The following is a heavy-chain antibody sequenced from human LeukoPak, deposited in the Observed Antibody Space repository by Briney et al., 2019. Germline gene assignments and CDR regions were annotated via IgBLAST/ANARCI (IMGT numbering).Heavy chain of an antibody. CDR2: IYYSGST. CDR1: GGSISSSSHY. CDR3: ARTWKPVPFDY. D-gene: IGHD1-14*01. J-gene: IGHJ4*02. V-gene: IGHV4-39*01. Sequence: PSETLSLTCTVSGGSISSSSHYWGWLRQPPGEGVEWIGSIYYSGSTYYNPSLKSRVTISVDTSKTQFSLKLSSVTAADTAVYYCARTWKPVPFDYWGQGTLVTVSS.